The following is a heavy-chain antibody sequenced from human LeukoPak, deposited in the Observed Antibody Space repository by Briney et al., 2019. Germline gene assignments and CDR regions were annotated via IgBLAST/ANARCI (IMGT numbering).Heavy chain of an antibody. Sequence: SETLSLTCTVSGYSISSGYYWGWIRQPPGKGLEWIGSIYHSGSTYYNPSLKSRVTISVDTSKNQFSLKMGSVTAADTAVYYCARAPELFYFDYWGQGTLVTVSS. V-gene: IGHV4-38-2*02. D-gene: IGHD3-10*01. CDR2: IYHSGST. J-gene: IGHJ4*02. CDR1: GYSISSGYY. CDR3: ARAPELFYFDY.